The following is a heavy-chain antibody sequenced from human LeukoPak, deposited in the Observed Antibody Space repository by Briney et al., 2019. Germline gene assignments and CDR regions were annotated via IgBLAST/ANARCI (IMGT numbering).Heavy chain of an antibody. CDR2: ISGSGGST. CDR1: GFTFSSYG. V-gene: IGHV3-23*01. J-gene: IGHJ4*02. Sequence: GGSLRLSCAASGFTFSSYGMSWVRQAPGKGLEWVSAISGSGGSTYYADSVKGRFTISRDDSKNTLYLQMNSLRAEDTAIYYCAKTRRYSSSWYSGPCFDYWGQGTLVTVSS. D-gene: IGHD6-13*01. CDR3: AKTRRYSSSWYSGPCFDY.